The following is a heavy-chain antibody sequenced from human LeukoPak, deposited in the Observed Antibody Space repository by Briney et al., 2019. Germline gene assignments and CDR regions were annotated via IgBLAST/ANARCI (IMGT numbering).Heavy chain of an antibody. Sequence: PSETLSLTCTVSGGSISSYYWSWIRQPPGKGLEWIGYIYYSGSTYYNPSLKSRVTISVDTSKNQFSLKLSSVTAADTAVYYCARGFLEWLLSAILDYWGQGTLVTVSS. CDR1: GGSISSYY. V-gene: IGHV4-59*12. CDR2: IYYSGST. D-gene: IGHD3-3*01. CDR3: ARGFLEWLLSAILDY. J-gene: IGHJ4*02.